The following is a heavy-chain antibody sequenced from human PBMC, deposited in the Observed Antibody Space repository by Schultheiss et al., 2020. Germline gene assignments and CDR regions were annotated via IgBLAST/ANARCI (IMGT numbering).Heavy chain of an antibody. J-gene: IGHJ6*02. CDR2: ISYDGSNK. CDR3: ARDRVSIAVAGTLGLPYYYYGMDV. V-gene: IGHV3-30-3*01. Sequence: GGSLRLSCAASGFTFSSYAMHWVRQAPGKGLEWVAVISYDGSNKYYADSVKGRFTISRDNSKNTLYLQMNSLRAEDTAVYYCARDRVSIAVAGTLGLPYYYYGMDVWGQGTTVTVSS. CDR1: GFTFSSYA. D-gene: IGHD6-19*01.